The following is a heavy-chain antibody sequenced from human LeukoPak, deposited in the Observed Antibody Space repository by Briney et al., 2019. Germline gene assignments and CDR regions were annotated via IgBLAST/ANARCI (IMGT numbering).Heavy chain of an antibody. Sequence: TSSQTLSLTCTVSGGSISSGDYYWNWIRQPPGKGLEWIGNIYYSGSTYHNPSLKSRVTISIDTSKNQFSLNLSSVTAADTAVYYCARTRGGYSYFDYWGQGTLVTVSS. D-gene: IGHD5-18*01. CDR1: GGSISSGDYY. CDR3: ARTRGGYSYFDY. CDR2: IYYSGST. V-gene: IGHV4-30-4*01. J-gene: IGHJ4*02.